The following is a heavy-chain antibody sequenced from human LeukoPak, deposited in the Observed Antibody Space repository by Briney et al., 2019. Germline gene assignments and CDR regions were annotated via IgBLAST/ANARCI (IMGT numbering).Heavy chain of an antibody. CDR1: GFTFSSYE. J-gene: IGHJ4*02. Sequence: GGSLRLSCAASGFTFSSYEMNWVRQAPGKGLEWVSHISISGLTIYYADSVKGRFTISRDNAKNSLFLQMNSLRAEDTAIYYCARALSGTYYSFDCWGLGTLVTVSS. CDR2: ISISGLTI. D-gene: IGHD1-26*01. CDR3: ARALSGTYYSFDC. V-gene: IGHV3-48*03.